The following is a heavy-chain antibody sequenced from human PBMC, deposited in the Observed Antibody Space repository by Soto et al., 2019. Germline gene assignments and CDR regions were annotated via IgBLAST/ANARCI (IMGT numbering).Heavy chain of an antibody. CDR2: VYYSGSA. V-gene: IGHV4-61*01. CDR3: SRTRDNKINYDYALDV. Sequence: SETLSLTCTVSGASVSSATYYWNWIRKPPGKPLEWIGYVYYSGSANYNHSLKSRVNISLDTSKDQFSLMLSSVTAAYTAVYYCSRTRDNKINYDYALDVWRQGNTGT. CDR1: GASVSSATYY. J-gene: IGHJ6*01.